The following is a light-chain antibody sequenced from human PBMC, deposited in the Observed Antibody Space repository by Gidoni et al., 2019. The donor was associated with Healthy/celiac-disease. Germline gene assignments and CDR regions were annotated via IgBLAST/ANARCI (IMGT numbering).Light chain of an antibody. Sequence: SYELTQPPSVSVSPGQTARITCSGDALPKQYAYWYQQKPGQAPVLVIDKDSERPSGIPERFSGSSSGTTVTLTISGVQAEDEADYYCQSADSSLNVVFGGGTKLTVL. J-gene: IGLJ2*01. CDR2: KDS. V-gene: IGLV3-25*03. CDR1: ALPKQY. CDR3: QSADSSLNVV.